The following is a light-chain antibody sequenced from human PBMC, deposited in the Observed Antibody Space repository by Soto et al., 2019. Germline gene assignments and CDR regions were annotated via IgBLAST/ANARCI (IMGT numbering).Light chain of an antibody. Sequence: ALTQPASVSGSPGQSITISCTGTSSDVGGYNYVSWYQQHPGKAPKFMIYDVSNRPSGVSNRFSGSKSGNTASLTISGLQAEDEADYYCSSYTTSNTRQIVVGTGTKVTLL. V-gene: IGLV2-14*01. J-gene: IGLJ1*01. CDR2: DVS. CDR3: SSYTTSNTRQIV. CDR1: SSDVGGYNY.